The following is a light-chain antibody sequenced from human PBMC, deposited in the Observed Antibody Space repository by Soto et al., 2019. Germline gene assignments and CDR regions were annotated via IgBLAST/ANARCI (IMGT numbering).Light chain of an antibody. CDR2: YDD. Sequence: QSVLTQPPSVSEAPRQRVTISCSGSSSNIGNNAVNWYQQLPGQAPKIVIYYDDLLTSGVSDRFSGSKSGTSASLAISDVQSDDEADYYCAAWDDSLNAYVSGPGTKLTVL. CDR3: AAWDDSLNAYV. CDR1: SSNIGNNA. J-gene: IGLJ1*01. V-gene: IGLV1-36*01.